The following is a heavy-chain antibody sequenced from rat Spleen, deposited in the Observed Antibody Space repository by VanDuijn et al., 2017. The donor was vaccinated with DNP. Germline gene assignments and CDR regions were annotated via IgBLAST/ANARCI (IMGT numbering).Heavy chain of an antibody. V-gene: IGHV5S13*01. D-gene: IGHD1-1*01. CDR3: TKTRSTVVTLFDY. J-gene: IGHJ2*01. Sequence: EVQLVESGGGLVQAGRSLKFSCTASGFTFSNYVMAWVRQAPTTGLEWVESISTGGRNTYYRDSLKGRFTISRDNAKNTLYLQMDSLRSEDTATYYCTKTRSTVVTLFDYWGQGVMVTVSS. CDR1: GFTFSNYV. CDR2: ISTGGRNT.